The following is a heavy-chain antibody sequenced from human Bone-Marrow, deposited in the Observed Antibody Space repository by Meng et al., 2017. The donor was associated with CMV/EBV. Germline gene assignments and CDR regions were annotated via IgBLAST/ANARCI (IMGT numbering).Heavy chain of an antibody. CDR2: INPSGGST. V-gene: IGHV1-46*01. CDR3: ARDPPAYYYGMDV. J-gene: IGHJ6*01. Sequence: ASVKVSCKASGGTFSSYAISWVRQAPGQGLEWMGIINPSGGSTSYAQKFQGRVTMTRDTSTSTVYMELSSLRSEDTAVYYCARDPPAYYYGMDVWGQGTTVTGSS. CDR1: GGTFSSYA.